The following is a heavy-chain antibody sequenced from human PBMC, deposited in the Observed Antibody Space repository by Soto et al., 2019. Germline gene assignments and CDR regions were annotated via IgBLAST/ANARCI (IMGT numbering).Heavy chain of an antibody. Sequence: SETLSLTCTVSGGSISSYYWSWIRQPPGKGLEWIGYIYYSGSTNYNPSLKSRVTISVDTSENQFSLKLSSVTAADTAVYYCAYSMVRGVNFDYWGQGTLVTVSS. CDR1: GGSISSYY. CDR2: IYYSGST. D-gene: IGHD3-10*01. CDR3: AYSMVRGVNFDY. J-gene: IGHJ4*02. V-gene: IGHV4-59*01.